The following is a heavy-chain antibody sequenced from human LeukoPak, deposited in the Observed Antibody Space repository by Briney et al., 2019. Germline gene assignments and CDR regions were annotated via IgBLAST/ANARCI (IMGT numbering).Heavy chain of an antibody. V-gene: IGHV3-11*01. J-gene: IGHJ4*02. Sequence: GGSLRLSCAASGFSFSDYYMSWIRQAPGKGLEWVSYISGSGSAIYYADSVKGRFTISRDNAKNSLYLQMNSPRAEDTAVYYCARGLLWFGELLDFWGQGTLVTVSS. CDR1: GFSFSDYY. CDR3: ARGLLWFGELLDF. CDR2: ISGSGSAI. D-gene: IGHD3-10*01.